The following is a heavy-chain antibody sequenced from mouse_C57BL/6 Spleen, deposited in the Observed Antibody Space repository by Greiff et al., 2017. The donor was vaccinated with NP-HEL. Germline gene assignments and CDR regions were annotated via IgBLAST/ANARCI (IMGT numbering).Heavy chain of an antibody. Sequence: VQLQQPGAELVRPGSSVKLSCKASGYTFTSYWMHWVKQRPIQGLEWIGNIDPSDSETHYNQKFKDKATLTVDKSSSTAYMELSSLTSEDSAVYYCAREKDAMDYWGQGTSVTVSS. J-gene: IGHJ4*01. CDR2: IDPSDSET. V-gene: IGHV1-52*01. CDR1: GYTFTSYW. CDR3: AREKDAMDY.